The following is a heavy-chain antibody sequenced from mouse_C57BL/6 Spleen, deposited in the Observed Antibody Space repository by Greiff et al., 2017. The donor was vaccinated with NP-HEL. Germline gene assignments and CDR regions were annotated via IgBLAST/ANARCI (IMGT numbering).Heavy chain of an antibody. J-gene: IGHJ4*01. CDR3: PLITSVVAYYYAMDY. CDR2: IDPETGGT. V-gene: IGHV1-15*01. Sequence: VQLQQSGAELVRPGASVTLSCKASGYTFTDYEMHWVKQTPVHGLEWIGAIDPETGGTAYNQKFKGKAILTADKSSGTAYMELRSLTSEDSAVYYCPLITSVVAYYYAMDYWGQGTSVTVSS. CDR1: GYTFTDYE. D-gene: IGHD1-1*01.